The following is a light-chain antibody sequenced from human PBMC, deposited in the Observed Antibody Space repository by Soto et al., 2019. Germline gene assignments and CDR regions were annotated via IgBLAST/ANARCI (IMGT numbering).Light chain of an antibody. Sequence: EILLTQSTGTLYLSPGERATLSCRASQSVSSSFLAWYQQKPGQAPRLLIYGASSRASGIPDRFSGSGSGTDFTLTISRLEPEDFAVYYCQQYGSLPRTFGEGTKVEIK. J-gene: IGKJ1*01. CDR2: GAS. CDR1: QSVSSSF. CDR3: QQYGSLPRT. V-gene: IGKV3-20*01.